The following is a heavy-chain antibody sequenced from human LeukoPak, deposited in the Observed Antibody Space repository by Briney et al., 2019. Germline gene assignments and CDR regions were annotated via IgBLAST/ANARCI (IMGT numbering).Heavy chain of an antibody. J-gene: IGHJ3*02. CDR3: ARKMYGDYRSDVFDI. CDR1: GFTFSSYA. V-gene: IGHV3-64*01. Sequence: GGSLRLSCAASGFTFSSYAMHWVRQAPGKGLEYVSAISSNGGSTYYANSVKGRFTISRDNSKNTLYLQMGSLRAEDMAVYYCARKMYGDYRSDVFDIWGQGTMVTVSS. D-gene: IGHD4-17*01. CDR2: ISSNGGST.